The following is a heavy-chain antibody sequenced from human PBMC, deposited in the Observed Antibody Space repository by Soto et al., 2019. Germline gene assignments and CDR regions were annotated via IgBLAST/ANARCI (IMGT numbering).Heavy chain of an antibody. V-gene: IGHV3-11*01. Sequence: GGSLRLSCSASGFTFSDNYMSWIRQAPGKGLEWVSYISSSGSIIYYADSVKGRFTISRDNAKNSLYLQMNSLRAEDTAVYYCARDLGYYESDGYFDYWGQGARVTVSS. CDR3: ARDLGYYESDGYFDY. CDR2: ISSSGSII. CDR1: GFTFSDNY. J-gene: IGHJ4*02. D-gene: IGHD3-22*01.